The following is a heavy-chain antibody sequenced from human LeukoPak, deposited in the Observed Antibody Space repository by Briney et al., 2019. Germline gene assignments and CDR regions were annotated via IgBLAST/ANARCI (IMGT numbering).Heavy chain of an antibody. J-gene: IGHJ6*03. CDR3: AGLQGHSYYYMDV. CDR1: GGSFSSYY. CDR2: IDHGGIT. Sequence: SETLSLTCAVYGGSFSSYYWSWIRQPPGRGLEWIRDIDHGGITNCNPSLKSRVTISVDTSKNQFSLTLRSVTAADTAVYYCAGLQGHSYYYMDVWGRGTTVTVSS. V-gene: IGHV4-34*01.